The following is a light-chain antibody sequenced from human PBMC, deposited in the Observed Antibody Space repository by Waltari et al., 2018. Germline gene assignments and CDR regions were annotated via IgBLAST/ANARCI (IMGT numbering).Light chain of an antibody. CDR3: SSYTSWDVV. CDR1: SSDVGGYNY. V-gene: IGLV2-14*03. J-gene: IGLJ2*01. Sequence: QSALTQPASVSGSPGQSITISCTGTSSDVGGYNYVSWYQQHPGKAPKLMIYDVSNRPSGVSNRFSGSKSGNTASPTISGLQAEDEADYYCSSYTSWDVVFGGGTKLTVL. CDR2: DVS.